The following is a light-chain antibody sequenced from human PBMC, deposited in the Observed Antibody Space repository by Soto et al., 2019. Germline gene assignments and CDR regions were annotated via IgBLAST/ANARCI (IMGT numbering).Light chain of an antibody. V-gene: IGKV3D-15*01. CDR3: QQYNNWPRT. Sequence: EIVMTQSPATLSVSPGERATLSCRASQSVSSNLAWYQQKPGQAPRLLVYGESTRATGIPARFSGSGSGTEFTLTISSLQSEEFAIYYCQQYNNWPRTFGPGTRVDFK. CDR1: QSVSSN. CDR2: GES. J-gene: IGKJ3*01.